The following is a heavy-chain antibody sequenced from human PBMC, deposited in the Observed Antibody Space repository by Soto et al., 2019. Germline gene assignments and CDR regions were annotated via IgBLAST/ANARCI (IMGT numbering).Heavy chain of an antibody. V-gene: IGHV3-30*03. Sequence: GGSLRLSCAASGFTFSSYGMHWVRQAPGKGLEWVAVISYDGSNKYYADSVKGRFTISRDNSKNTLYLQMNSLRAEDTAVYYCARGSYYDSSGYSYSDYWGQGTLVTVSS. CDR2: ISYDGSNK. CDR1: GFTFSSYG. J-gene: IGHJ4*02. D-gene: IGHD3-22*01. CDR3: ARGSYYDSSGYSYSDY.